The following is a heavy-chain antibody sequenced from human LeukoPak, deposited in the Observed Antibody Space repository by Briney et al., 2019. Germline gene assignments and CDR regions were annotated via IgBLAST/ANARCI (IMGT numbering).Heavy chain of an antibody. J-gene: IGHJ4*02. CDR1: GFTFKNYA. CDR2: ISSDGSEE. Sequence: GGSLRLSCAASGFTFKNYAMHWVRLAPGKGLEWVAVISSDGSEEYYADSVQGRFTVSRDNSKSTLYLQMNSLTAEDTAMYYCAKGLRSESYYNTFDYWGQGTLVTVSS. D-gene: IGHD3-10*01. V-gene: IGHV3-30*18. CDR3: AKGLRSESYYNTFDY.